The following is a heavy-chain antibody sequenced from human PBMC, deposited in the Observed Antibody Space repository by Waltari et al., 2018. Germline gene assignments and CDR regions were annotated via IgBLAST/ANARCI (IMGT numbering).Heavy chain of an antibody. CDR1: GFTFSSYA. D-gene: IGHD3-22*01. CDR2: ISGSGGST. CDR3: AKDGAITMIVVAYGLFDY. V-gene: IGHV3-23*04. Sequence: EVQLVESGGGLVQPGGSLRLSCAASGFTFSSYAMSWVRQAPGKGLEWVSAISGSGGSTYYADSVKGRFTISRDNSKNTLYLQMNSLRAEDTAVYYCAKDGAITMIVVAYGLFDYWGQGTLVTVSS. J-gene: IGHJ4*02.